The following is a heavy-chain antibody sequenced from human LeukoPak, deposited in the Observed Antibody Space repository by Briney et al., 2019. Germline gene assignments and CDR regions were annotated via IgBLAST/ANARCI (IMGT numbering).Heavy chain of an antibody. CDR2: IYYSGST. V-gene: IGHV4-31*02. Sequence: LRLSCAASGFTVSSNYMSWIRQHPGKGLEWIGYIYYSGSTYYNPSLKSRVTISVDTSKNQFSLKLSSVTAADTAVYYCARDAEEMATVSWGQGTLVTVSS. J-gene: IGHJ5*02. CDR1: GFTVSSNY. CDR3: ARDAEEMATVS. D-gene: IGHD5-24*01.